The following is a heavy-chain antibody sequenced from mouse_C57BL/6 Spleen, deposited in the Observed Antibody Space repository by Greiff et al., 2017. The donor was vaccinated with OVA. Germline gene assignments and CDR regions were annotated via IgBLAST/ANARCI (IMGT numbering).Heavy chain of an antibody. V-gene: IGHV5-17*01. CDR2: ISSGSSTI. Sequence: EVQVVESGGGLVKPGGSLKLSCAASGFTFSDYGMHWVRQAPEKGLEWVAYISSGSSTIYYADTVKGRFTISRDNAKNTLFLQMTSLRSEDTAMYYCARRSSNYGYDADYYAMDYWGQGTSVTVSS. CDR1: GFTFSDYG. J-gene: IGHJ4*01. CDR3: ARRSSNYGYDADYYAMDY. D-gene: IGHD2-2*01.